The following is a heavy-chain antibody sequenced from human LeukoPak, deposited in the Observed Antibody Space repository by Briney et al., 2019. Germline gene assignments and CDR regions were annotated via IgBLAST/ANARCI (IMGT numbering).Heavy chain of an antibody. Sequence: ASVKVSCKASGYTFTSYDINWVRQATGQGPEWMGWMNPNSGNTGYAQKFQGRVTMTRNTSISTAYMELSSLRPEDTAVYYCARGNIVVAGYYYYGMDVWGQGTTVTVSS. CDR3: ARGNIVVAGYYYYGMDV. CDR2: MNPNSGNT. D-gene: IGHD2-2*01. V-gene: IGHV1-8*01. CDR1: GYTFTSYD. J-gene: IGHJ6*02.